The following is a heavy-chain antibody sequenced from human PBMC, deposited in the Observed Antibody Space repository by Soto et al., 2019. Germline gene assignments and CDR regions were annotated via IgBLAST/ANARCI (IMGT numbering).Heavy chain of an antibody. J-gene: IGHJ5*02. Sequence: SETLSLTCTVSGGSVSSGSYYWSWIRQPPGKGLEWIGYIYYSGSTNYNPSLKSRVTISVDTSKNQFSLKLSSVTAADTAVYYCARGGLYSGYDYVWFDPWGQGTLVTVSS. D-gene: IGHD5-12*01. CDR1: GGSVSSGSYY. V-gene: IGHV4-61*01. CDR3: ARGGLYSGYDYVWFDP. CDR2: IYYSGST.